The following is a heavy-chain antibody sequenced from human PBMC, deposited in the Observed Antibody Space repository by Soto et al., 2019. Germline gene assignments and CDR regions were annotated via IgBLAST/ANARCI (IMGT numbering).Heavy chain of an antibody. V-gene: IGHV5-10-1*01. CDR1: GYSFMSYW. CDR2: ISPSDSNT. J-gene: IGHJ6*02. CDR3: ARLGLAATYYYGMDV. D-gene: IGHD2-15*01. Sequence: GESLKISCKGSGYSFMSYWISWVRQMPGKGLEWMGGISPSDSNTNYSPSFQGHVTISADMSLSTAYLQWSSLKASDTAIYYCARLGLAATYYYGMDVWGQGTTVTVSS.